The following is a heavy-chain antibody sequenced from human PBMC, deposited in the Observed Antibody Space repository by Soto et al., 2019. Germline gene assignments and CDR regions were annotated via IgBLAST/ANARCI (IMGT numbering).Heavy chain of an antibody. CDR1: GFTFSDYY. V-gene: IGHV3-11*05. CDR2: ISSSSSYT. J-gene: IGHJ4*02. D-gene: IGHD3-9*01. CDR3: ARPSSFFDSYYFAY. Sequence: QVQLVESGGGLVKPGGSLRLSCAASGFTFSDYYMRWIRQAPGKGLERVSYISSSSSYTNYADSVKGRFTISRDNAKNSLYLRMNSLRAEDTAVYYCARPSSFFDSYYFAYWGQGTLVTVSS.